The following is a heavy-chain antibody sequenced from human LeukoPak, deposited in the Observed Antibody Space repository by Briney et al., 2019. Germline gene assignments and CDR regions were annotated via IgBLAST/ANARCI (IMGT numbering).Heavy chain of an antibody. Sequence: AGGSLRLSCAASGFTFSSYAMSWVRQAPGKGLEWVSAISGSGGSTYYADSVKGRFAISRDNSKNTLYLQMNSLRAEDRAVYYCAKADYYDSSGYFYPFDYWGQGTLVTVSS. V-gene: IGHV3-23*01. CDR1: GFTFSSYA. CDR2: ISGSGGST. CDR3: AKADYYDSSGYFYPFDY. J-gene: IGHJ4*02. D-gene: IGHD3-22*01.